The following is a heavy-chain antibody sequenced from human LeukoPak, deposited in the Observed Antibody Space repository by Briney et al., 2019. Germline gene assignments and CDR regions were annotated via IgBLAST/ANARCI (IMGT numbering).Heavy chain of an antibody. J-gene: IGHJ3*02. V-gene: IGHV3-48*03. CDR2: ISSSGNTI. D-gene: IGHD7-27*01. CDR3: ARERPGEDTFDI. CDR1: GFXFSSYE. Sequence: GGPLRLSCAASGFXFSSYEINWVRQAPGKGLGWVSFISSSGNTIYYADSVKGRFIISRDNAKNSLYLQMNSLRTEDTAVYYCARERPGEDTFDIWGQGTMVTVSS.